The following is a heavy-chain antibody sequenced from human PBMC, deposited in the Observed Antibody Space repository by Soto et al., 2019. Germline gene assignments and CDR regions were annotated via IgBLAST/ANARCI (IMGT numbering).Heavy chain of an antibody. CDR3: ASGRMGDY. J-gene: IGHJ4*02. D-gene: IGHD1-26*01. CDR2: ISYDGSNK. V-gene: IGHV3-30-3*01. Sequence: QVQLVESGGGVVQPGRSLRLSCTASGFTFSSYAMHWVRQAPGEGLEWLAVISYDGSNKFYADSVKGRFTISRDNSKNALYLQMNSLRAEDTAVYHCASGRMGDYWGQGTLVTVSS. CDR1: GFTFSSYA.